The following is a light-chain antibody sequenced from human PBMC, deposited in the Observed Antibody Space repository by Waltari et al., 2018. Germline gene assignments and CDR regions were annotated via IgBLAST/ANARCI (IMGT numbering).Light chain of an antibody. CDR2: KAS. J-gene: IGKJ1*01. V-gene: IGKV1-5*03. CDR3: QQYSSSSRT. CDR1: QSISNW. Sequence: DIQMTQSPSTLSASVGDRVTITCRASQSISNWLAWYQQKPGKAPSLLIYKASSLESGVPSRFSASGSGTEFTLTISSVQPDDFATYYCQQYSSSSRTFGQGTKVEIK.